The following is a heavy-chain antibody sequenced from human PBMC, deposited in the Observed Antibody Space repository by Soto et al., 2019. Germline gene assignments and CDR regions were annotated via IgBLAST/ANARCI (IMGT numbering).Heavy chain of an antibody. CDR2: IKSKTDGGTT. D-gene: IGHD2-2*01. J-gene: IGHJ6*02. V-gene: IGHV3-15*01. CDR3: TTVLVVPAAYAGMDV. CDR1: GFTFSSAW. Sequence: PGGSLRLSCAASGFTFSSAWMSWVRQAPGKGLEWVGRIKSKTDGGTTDYAAPVKGRFTISRDDSKNTLYLQMNSLKTEDTAVYYCTTVLVVPAAYAGMDVWGQGTTVTVSS.